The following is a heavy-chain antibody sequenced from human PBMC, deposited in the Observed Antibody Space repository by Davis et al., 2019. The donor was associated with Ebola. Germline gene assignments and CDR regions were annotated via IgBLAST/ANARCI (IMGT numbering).Heavy chain of an antibody. D-gene: IGHD5-12*01. Sequence: AASVKVSCKASRGTFSSYAISWVRQAPGQGREWMGRIIPILGIANYAQKFQGRVTINADKSTSTAYMELSSLRSEDTGVYYCARWKLLRLEGGLHYYYYGMDVWGQGTTVTVSS. CDR2: IIPILGIA. CDR1: RGTFSSYA. J-gene: IGHJ6*02. CDR3: ARWKLLRLEGGLHYYYYGMDV. V-gene: IGHV1-69*04.